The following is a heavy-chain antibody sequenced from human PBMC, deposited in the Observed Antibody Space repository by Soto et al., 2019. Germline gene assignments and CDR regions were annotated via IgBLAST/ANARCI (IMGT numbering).Heavy chain of an antibody. CDR1: GFTFSSYW. CDR2: IKQDGSEK. V-gene: IGHV3-7*05. J-gene: IGHJ4*02. Sequence: EVQLVESGGGLVQPGGSLRLSCAASGFTFSSYWMSWVRQAPGKGLEWVANIKQDGSEKYYVDSVKGRFTISRDNAKNSLYLQMNSLRAEDTAVYYCARLTTRDYYDSSGSVALDYWGQGTLVTVSS. D-gene: IGHD3-22*01. CDR3: ARLTTRDYYDSSGSVALDY.